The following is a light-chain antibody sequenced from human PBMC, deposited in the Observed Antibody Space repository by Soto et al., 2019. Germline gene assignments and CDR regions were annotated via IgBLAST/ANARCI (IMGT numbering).Light chain of an antibody. Sequence: DIQMTQSPSTLSASVGDRVTIACRASQTIDRWLAWYQQKPGKAPNLLIYKTSILESGVPSRFSDSGSGTEFTLTISSLQPDDFATYYCQQYKSYPWTFGQGTKVEIK. CDR3: QQYKSYPWT. V-gene: IGKV1-5*03. CDR1: QTIDRW. J-gene: IGKJ1*01. CDR2: KTS.